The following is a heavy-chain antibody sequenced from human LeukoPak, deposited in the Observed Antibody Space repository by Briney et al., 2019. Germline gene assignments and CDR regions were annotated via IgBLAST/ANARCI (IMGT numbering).Heavy chain of an antibody. V-gene: IGHV3-74*01. J-gene: IGHJ5*02. CDR2: INTDGRSS. Sequence: GGSLRLSCAASGFTFSTYWMDWVRQAPGKGLEWVSRINTDGRSSSQADSVRGRFTTSRDNAKSTLYLQMNSLRAEDTAVYYCARVLSGSWDWFDPWGQGTLVTVSS. CDR3: ARVLSGSWDWFDP. CDR1: GFTFSTYW. D-gene: IGHD3-22*01.